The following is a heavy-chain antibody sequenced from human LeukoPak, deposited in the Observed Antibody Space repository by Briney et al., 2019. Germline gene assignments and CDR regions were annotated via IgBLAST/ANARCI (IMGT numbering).Heavy chain of an antibody. V-gene: IGHV4-34*01. D-gene: IGHD2-2*01. CDR3: ARELGYCSSTSCSSNWFDP. J-gene: IGHJ5*02. Sequence: SETLSLTCTVSGGSISSYYWSWIRQPPGKGLEWIGEINHSGSTNYNPSLKSRVTISVDTSKNQFSLKLSSVTAADTAVYYCARELGYCSSTSCSSNWFDPWGQGTLVTVSS. CDR2: INHSGST. CDR1: GGSISSYY.